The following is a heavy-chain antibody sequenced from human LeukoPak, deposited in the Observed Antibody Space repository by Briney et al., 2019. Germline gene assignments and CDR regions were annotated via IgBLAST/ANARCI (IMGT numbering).Heavy chain of an antibody. CDR3: ARDSRSGYNYHYFDY. D-gene: IGHD5-24*01. CDR2: IIPIFGTA. V-gene: IGHV1-69*05. Sequence: SVKVSCKASGGTFSSYAISWVRQAPGQGLEWMGRIIPIFGTANYAQKFQGRVTITTDESTSTAYMELSSLRSEDTAAYYCARDSRSGYNYHYFDYWGQGTLVTVSS. J-gene: IGHJ4*02. CDR1: GGTFSSYA.